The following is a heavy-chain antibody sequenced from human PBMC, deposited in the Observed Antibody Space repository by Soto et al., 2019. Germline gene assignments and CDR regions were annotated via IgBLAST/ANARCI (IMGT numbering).Heavy chain of an antibody. D-gene: IGHD6-13*01. CDR3: ARADGRPEDAIRPYSSSWHYFDY. V-gene: IGHV4-31*03. J-gene: IGHJ4*02. CDR2: IYYSGST. CDR1: GGSISSGGYY. Sequence: SETLSLTCTVSGGSISSGGYYWSWIRQHPGKGLEWIGYIYYSGSTYYNPSLKSRVTISVDTSKNQFSLKLSSVTAADTAVYYCARADGRPEDAIRPYSSSWHYFDYWGQGTLVTVSS.